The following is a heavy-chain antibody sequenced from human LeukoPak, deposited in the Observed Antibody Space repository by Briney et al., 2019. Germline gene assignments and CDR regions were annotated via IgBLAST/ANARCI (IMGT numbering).Heavy chain of an antibody. V-gene: IGHV3-23*01. CDR2: ISRGGDVT. CDR3: ARDPQARYSSSFDY. D-gene: IGHD6-6*01. Sequence: PGGSLRLSCAASGFTFSTYAMTWVRQAPGKGLEWVSLISRGGDVTYYADSVKGRFTISRDNSKNTLYLQMNSLRAEDTAVYYCARDPQARYSSSFDYWGQGTLVTVSS. CDR1: GFTFSTYA. J-gene: IGHJ4*02.